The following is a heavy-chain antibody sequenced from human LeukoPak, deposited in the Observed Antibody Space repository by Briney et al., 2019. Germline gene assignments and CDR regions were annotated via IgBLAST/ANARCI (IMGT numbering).Heavy chain of an antibody. D-gene: IGHD6-19*01. J-gene: IGHJ3*02. CDR1: GGSISSYY. V-gene: IGHV4-59*01. CDR2: IYYSGST. CDR3: ASSIAVAPDI. Sequence: NSSETLSLTCTVSGGSISSYYWSWIRQPPGKGLEWIGYIYYSGSTNYNPSLKSRVTISVDTSKNQFSLKLSSVTAADTAVYYCASSIAVAPDIWGQGTMVTVSS.